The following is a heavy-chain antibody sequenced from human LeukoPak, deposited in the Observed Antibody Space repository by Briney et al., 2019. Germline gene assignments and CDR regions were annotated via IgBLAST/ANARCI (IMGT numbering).Heavy chain of an antibody. V-gene: IGHV1-69*06. CDR2: IIPLFGTP. Sequence: SVKVSCKASGGTFSSYTISWVRQAPGQGLEWMGGIIPLFGTPDYAQKFQDRLTITADTSTSTAYMELRSLRSDDTAVYYCARDYLAAAGRGFDYWGQGTLVTVSS. CDR3: ARDYLAAAGRGFDY. D-gene: IGHD6-13*01. CDR1: GGTFSSYT. J-gene: IGHJ4*02.